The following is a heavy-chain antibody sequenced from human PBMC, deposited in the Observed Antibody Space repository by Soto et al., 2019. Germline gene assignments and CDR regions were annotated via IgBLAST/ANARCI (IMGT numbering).Heavy chain of an antibody. Sequence: GGSLRLSCAASGFTVSGNYMSWVRQAPGKGLEWVSVIYSGGDTYYADSVKGRFTVSRDNSKNTLYLQMNSLRAEDTAVYYCASAACEYYYYGMDVWGQGTTVTVSS. CDR3: ASAACEYYYYGMDV. J-gene: IGHJ6*02. CDR2: IYSGGDT. CDR1: GFTVSGNY. V-gene: IGHV3-53*01.